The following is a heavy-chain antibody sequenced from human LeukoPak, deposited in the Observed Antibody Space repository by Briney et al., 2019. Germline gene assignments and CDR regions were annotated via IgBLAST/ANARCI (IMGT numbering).Heavy chain of an antibody. J-gene: IGHJ4*02. CDR1: GFTFSSYA. Sequence: GGSLRLSCAASGFTFSSYAMHWVRQAPGKGLEYVSAISSNGGSTYYANSVKGRFTISRDNSKNTLYLQMGSLRAEDMAVYYWARVFYYYRSDTTGGFDYWGQGTLVTVSS. D-gene: IGHD3-22*01. CDR2: ISSNGGST. V-gene: IGHV3-64*01. CDR3: ARVFYYYRSDTTGGFDY.